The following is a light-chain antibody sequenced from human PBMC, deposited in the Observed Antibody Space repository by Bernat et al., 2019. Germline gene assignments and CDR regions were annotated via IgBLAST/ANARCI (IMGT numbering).Light chain of an antibody. CDR1: QGISSY. V-gene: IGKV1-8*01. J-gene: IGKJ4*01. CDR3: QQYYSYPQT. CDR2: AAS. Sequence: AIRMTQSPSSFSASTGDRVTITCRASQGISSYLAWYQQKPGKAPKLLIYAASTLQSGVPSRFSGSGSGTDFTLTISCLQSEDFATYYCQQYYSYPQTFGGGTKVELK.